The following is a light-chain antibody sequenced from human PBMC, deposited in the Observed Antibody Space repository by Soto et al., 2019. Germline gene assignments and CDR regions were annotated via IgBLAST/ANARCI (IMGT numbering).Light chain of an antibody. CDR1: QSISNH. J-gene: IGKJ2*03. CDR2: AAS. Sequence: DIQMTQSPSSLSASVGDRVTITCRASQSISNHLNWFQLKSGKAPKLLIYAASSLQGGVPSRFTGGGSGTDFTLTISSLQPEDFATYYCQQSYSTPYSFGQGTDLETK. V-gene: IGKV1-39*01. CDR3: QQSYSTPYS.